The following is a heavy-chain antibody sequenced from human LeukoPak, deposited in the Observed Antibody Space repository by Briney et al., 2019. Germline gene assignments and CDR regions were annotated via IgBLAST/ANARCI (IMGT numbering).Heavy chain of an antibody. CDR1: GFTFSSYG. D-gene: IGHD1-26*01. V-gene: IGHV3-30*03. J-gene: IGHJ4*02. CDR3: ARSPGTPSGSYRTPYFDY. CDR2: ISYDGSNK. Sequence: GGSLRLSCAASGFTFSSYGMHWVRHAPGKGLEWVAVISYDGSNKYYADSVKGRFTISRDNSKNTLYLQMNSLRAEDTAVYYCARSPGTPSGSYRTPYFDYWGQGTLVTVSS.